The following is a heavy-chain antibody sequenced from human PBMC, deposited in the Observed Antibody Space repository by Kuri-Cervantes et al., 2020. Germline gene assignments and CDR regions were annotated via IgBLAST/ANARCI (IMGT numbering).Heavy chain of an antibody. Sequence: GESLKISCAASGFTFSSYSMNWVRQAPGKGLEWVSYISSSSSTIYYADSVKGRFTISRDNAKNSLYLQMNSLRAEDTAVYYCARGYCGGGSCPSYYFDYWGQGTLVTVSS. J-gene: IGHJ4*02. V-gene: IGHV3-48*01. CDR1: GFTFSSYS. CDR2: ISSSSSTI. D-gene: IGHD2-15*01. CDR3: ARGYCGGGSCPSYYFDY.